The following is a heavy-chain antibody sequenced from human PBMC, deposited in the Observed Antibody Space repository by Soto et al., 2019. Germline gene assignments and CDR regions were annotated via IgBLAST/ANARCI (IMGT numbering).Heavy chain of an antibody. CDR1: GFTFSSYA. CDR2: ISGSGGST. D-gene: IGHD3-10*02. J-gene: IGHJ3*02. CDR3: AKDFFALYDRGDAFDI. V-gene: IGHV3-23*01. Sequence: EVQLLESGGGLVQPGGSLRLSCAASGFTFSSYAMSWVRQAPGKGLEWVSAISGSGGSTYYADSVKGRFTISRDNSKNTLYLQMNSLRAEDTAVYYCAKDFFALYDRGDAFDIWGQGTMVTVSS.